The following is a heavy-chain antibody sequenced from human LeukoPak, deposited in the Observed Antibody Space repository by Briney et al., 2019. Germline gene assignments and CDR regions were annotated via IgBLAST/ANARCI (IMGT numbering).Heavy chain of an antibody. V-gene: IGHV4-30-2*01. D-gene: IGHD3-10*01. J-gene: IGHJ4*02. CDR3: ARGGLLWFGELLKGFDY. Sequence: SETLSLTCAVSGGSISSGGYSWSWIRQPPGKGLEWIGYIYHSGSTYYNPSLKSRVTISVDRSKNQFSLKLSSVTAADTAVYYCARGGLLWFGELLKGFDYWGQGTLVTVSS. CDR1: GGSISSGGYS. CDR2: IYHSGST.